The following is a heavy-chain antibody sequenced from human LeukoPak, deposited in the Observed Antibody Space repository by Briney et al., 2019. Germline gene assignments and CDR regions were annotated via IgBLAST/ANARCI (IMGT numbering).Heavy chain of an antibody. V-gene: IGHV1-2*02. J-gene: IGHJ5*02. CDR1: GYTFTGYY. CDR2: INLNSGGT. CDR3: ARDGPYYYDSSGPNWFDP. D-gene: IGHD3-22*01. Sequence: ASVKVSCKASGYTFTGYYMHWVRQAPGQGLEWMGWINLNSGGTNYAQKFQDRVSMTRDTSISTAYMQLSRLRSDNTAVYYCARDGPYYYDSSGPNWFDPWGQGTLVTVSS.